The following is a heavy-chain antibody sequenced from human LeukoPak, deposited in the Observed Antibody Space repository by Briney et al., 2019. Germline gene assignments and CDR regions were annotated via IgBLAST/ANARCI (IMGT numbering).Heavy chain of an antibody. D-gene: IGHD3-10*01. CDR1: GFTFSSYA. Sequence: GGSLRLSCAASGFTFSSYAMSWVRQAPGKGLEWVSAISGSGGSTYYADSVKGRFTISRDNSKNTLYLQMNSLRAEDTAVYYWARNTSWTYYYGSGTDPWGQGTLVRVSS. CDR3: ARNTSWTYYYGSGTDP. CDR2: ISGSGGST. J-gene: IGHJ5*02. V-gene: IGHV3-23*01.